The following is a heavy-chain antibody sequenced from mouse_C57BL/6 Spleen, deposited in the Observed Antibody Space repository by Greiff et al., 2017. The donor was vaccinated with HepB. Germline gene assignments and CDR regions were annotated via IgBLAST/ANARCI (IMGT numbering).Heavy chain of an antibody. V-gene: IGHV1-15*01. J-gene: IGHJ4*01. CDR1: GYTFTDYE. CDR3: TRSYYYGSTYAMDY. Sequence: VQLVESGAELVRPGASVTLSCKASGYTFTDYEMHWVKQTPVHGLEWIGAIDPETGGTAYNQKFKGKAILTADKSSSTAYMELRSLTSEDSAVYYCTRSYYYGSTYAMDYWGQGTSVTVSS. D-gene: IGHD1-1*01. CDR2: IDPETGGT.